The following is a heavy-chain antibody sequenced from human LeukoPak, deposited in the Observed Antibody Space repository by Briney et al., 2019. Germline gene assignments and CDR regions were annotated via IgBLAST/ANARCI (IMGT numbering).Heavy chain of an antibody. CDR3: ARGPPPYSSSPRDNWDY. V-gene: IGHV4-59*08. CDR2: IYYSGST. J-gene: IGHJ4*02. CDR1: GGSISSYY. D-gene: IGHD6-6*01. Sequence: SGTLSLTCTVSGGSISSYYWSWIRQPPGKGLEWIGYIYYSGSTNYNPSLKSRVTISVDTSKNQFSLKLSSVTAADTAVYYCARGPPPYSSSPRDNWDYWGQGTLVTVSS.